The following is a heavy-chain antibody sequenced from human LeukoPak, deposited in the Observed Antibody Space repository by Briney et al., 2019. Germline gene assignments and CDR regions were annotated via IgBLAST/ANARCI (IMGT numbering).Heavy chain of an antibody. D-gene: IGHD3-10*01. CDR3: AKGDFGYYYYMDV. Sequence: PGGSLRLSCVASGLTFDNYAVKWARQAPGKGLEWVSTIGANGGGMYYADSVKGRFTISRDNSRHTVYLQMTTLRDDDTATYYCAKGDFGYYYYMDVWGKGTTVTVSS. J-gene: IGHJ6*03. V-gene: IGHV3-23*01. CDR2: IGANGGGM. CDR1: GLTFDNYA.